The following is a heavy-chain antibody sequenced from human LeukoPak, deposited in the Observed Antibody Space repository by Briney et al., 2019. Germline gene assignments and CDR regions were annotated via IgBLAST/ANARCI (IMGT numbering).Heavy chain of an antibody. J-gene: IGHJ4*02. D-gene: IGHD3-10*01. Sequence: GASVKVSCKASGYTFTGYYMHWVRQAPGQGLEWMGRINPNSGGTNYAQKFQGRVAMTRDTSISTAYMELSGLRSDDTAVYYCAVASYGSGSYYDPVDYWGQGTLVTVSS. CDR1: GYTFTGYY. CDR3: AVASYGSGSYYDPVDY. V-gene: IGHV1-2*06. CDR2: INPNSGGT.